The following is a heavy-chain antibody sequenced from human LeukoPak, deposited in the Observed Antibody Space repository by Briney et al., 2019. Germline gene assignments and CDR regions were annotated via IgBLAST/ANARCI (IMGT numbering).Heavy chain of an antibody. V-gene: IGHV4-38-2*01. CDR3: ARGGYCSSTSCYFDSWFDP. CDR1: GYSISSGYY. J-gene: IGHJ5*02. D-gene: IGHD2-2*01. Sequence: SETLSLTCAVSGYSISSGYYWGWIRQPPGKGLEWIGSIYHSGSTYYNPSLKSRVTISVDTSKNQFSLKLSSVTAADTAVYYCARGGYCSSTSCYFDSWFDPWAREPWSPSPQ. CDR2: IYHSGST.